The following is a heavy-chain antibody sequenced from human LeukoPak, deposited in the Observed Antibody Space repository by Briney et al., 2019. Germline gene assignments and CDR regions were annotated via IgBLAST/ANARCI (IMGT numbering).Heavy chain of an antibody. V-gene: IGHV1-18*01. CDR1: GYTYHNYG. Sequence: ASVKVSGKASGYTYHNYGISWVRQAPGQGLEWMGWISPYSGNTDYTERLQGRVTMTTDTSTTTAFMELRSLRSDDTAVYYCARTSGVSAAGSPYYFDYWGQGTLVTVSS. CDR2: ISPYSGNT. J-gene: IGHJ4*02. D-gene: IGHD6-13*01. CDR3: ARTSGVSAAGSPYYFDY.